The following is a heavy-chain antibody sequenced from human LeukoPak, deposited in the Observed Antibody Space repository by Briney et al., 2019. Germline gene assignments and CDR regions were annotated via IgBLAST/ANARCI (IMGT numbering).Heavy chain of an antibody. CDR2: IYYSGST. CDR3: ARVPYYYDSSGYYYGAFDI. J-gene: IGHJ3*02. D-gene: IGHD3-22*01. Sequence: PSETLSLTCTVSGGSISSGGYYWRWIRQHPGKGLEWIGYIYYSGSTYYNPSLKSRVTISVDTSKNQFSLKLSSVTAADTAVYYCARVPYYYDSSGYYYGAFDIWGQGTMVTVSS. V-gene: IGHV4-31*03. CDR1: GGSISSGGYY.